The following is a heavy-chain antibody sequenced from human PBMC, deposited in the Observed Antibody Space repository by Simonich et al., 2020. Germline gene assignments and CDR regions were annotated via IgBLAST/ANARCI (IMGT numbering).Heavy chain of an antibody. CDR2: ISSSGSTI. Sequence: EVQLVESGGGLVQPGGSLRLSCAASGFTFSSYEMNWVRQAPGKGLEWVSYISSSGSTIYYADSVKGRFTIYRDNAKNSLYLQMNSLRAEDTAVYYCARDFRLQLVEIGTYYYYGMDVWGQGTTVTVSS. CDR1: GFTFSSYE. V-gene: IGHV3-48*03. CDR3: ARDFRLQLVEIGTYYYYGMDV. D-gene: IGHD6-6*01. J-gene: IGHJ6*02.